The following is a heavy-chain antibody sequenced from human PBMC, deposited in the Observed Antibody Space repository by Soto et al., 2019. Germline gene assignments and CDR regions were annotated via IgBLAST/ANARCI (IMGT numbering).Heavy chain of an antibody. D-gene: IGHD3-9*01. Sequence: GGSLRLSCSASGFTFSSYAMHWVRQAPGKGLEYVSAISSNGGSTYYADSAKGRFTISRDNSKNTLYLQMSSLRAEDTAVYYCVTSRTYDILTYNYYYGMDVWGQGTTVTVSS. CDR3: VTSRTYDILTYNYYYGMDV. CDR2: ISSNGGST. V-gene: IGHV3-64D*06. CDR1: GFTFSSYA. J-gene: IGHJ6*02.